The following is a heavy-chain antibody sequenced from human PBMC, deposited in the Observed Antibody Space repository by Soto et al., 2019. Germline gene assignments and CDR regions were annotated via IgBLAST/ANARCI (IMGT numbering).Heavy chain of an antibody. V-gene: IGHV3-30-3*01. CDR2: ISYDGSNK. J-gene: IGHJ4*02. CDR1: GFTFSSYA. D-gene: IGHD6-13*01. CDR3: ATSSNWYYFDY. Sequence: GGSLRLSCAASGFTFSSYAMHWVRQAPGKGLEWVAVISYDGSNKYYADSVKGRFTISRDNSKNTLYLQMNSLRAEDKAVYYCATSSNWYYFDYWGQGTLVTVSS.